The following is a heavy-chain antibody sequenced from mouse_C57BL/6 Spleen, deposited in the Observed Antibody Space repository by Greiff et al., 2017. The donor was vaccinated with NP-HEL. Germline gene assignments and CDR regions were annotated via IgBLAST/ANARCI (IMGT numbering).Heavy chain of an antibody. D-gene: IGHD1-1*01. CDR1: GYTFTDYY. V-gene: IGHV1-19*01. CDR2: INPYNGGT. CDR3: ARSRGVVHFDY. Sequence: EVQLQQSGPVLVKPGASVKMSCKASGYTFTDYYMNWVKQSHGKSLEWIGVINPYNGGTSYNQKFKGKATLTVDKSSSTAYMELNSLTSEDSAVYYCARSRGVVHFDYWGQGTTLTVSS. J-gene: IGHJ2*01.